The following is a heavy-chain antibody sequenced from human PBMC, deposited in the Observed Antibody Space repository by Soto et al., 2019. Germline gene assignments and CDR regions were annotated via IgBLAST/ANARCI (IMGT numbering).Heavy chain of an antibody. Sequence: EVQLLESGGGLVQPGGTLRLSCAASGFTFSNYAMSWVRQAPGKGLEWVSAISGSGGSTYYADSVKGRFTISRDNSKNTLYLQMNSLRAEDTAVYYCAKERYTGGSCYYDAFDIRGQGTMVTVSS. J-gene: IGHJ3*02. V-gene: IGHV3-23*01. CDR1: GFTFSNYA. CDR2: ISGSGGST. D-gene: IGHD2-15*01. CDR3: AKERYTGGSCYYDAFDI.